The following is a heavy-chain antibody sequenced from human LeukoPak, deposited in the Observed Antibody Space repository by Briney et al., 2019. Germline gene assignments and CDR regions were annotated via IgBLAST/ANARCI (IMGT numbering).Heavy chain of an antibody. Sequence: PGGSLRLSCAASGFTFSSYWMSWVRQAPGKGLAWVANIKQDGSEQYYEDSVKGRFTISRDNAKNSLYLQMKSLRAEDTAVYYCAKDAYYYGSGGGAFDIWGQGTMVTVSS. CDR2: IKQDGSEQ. CDR1: GFTFSSYW. J-gene: IGHJ3*02. D-gene: IGHD3-10*01. CDR3: AKDAYYYGSGGGAFDI. V-gene: IGHV3-7*05.